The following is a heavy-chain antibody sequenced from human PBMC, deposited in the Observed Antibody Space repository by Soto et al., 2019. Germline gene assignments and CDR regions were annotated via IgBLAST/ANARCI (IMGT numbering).Heavy chain of an antibody. V-gene: IGHV4-59*01. CDR3: ARIGGYHGPLDY. CDR2: TYHRGST. J-gene: IGHJ4*02. D-gene: IGHD6-25*01. Sequence: SETLSLTCSVSGVSISSYFWSWIRQAPGRGLEWIGYTYHRGSTNYSPSLRSRVAISLDTSENQFSLKVNSVTAADTAMYYCARIGGYHGPLDYWGQGTPVTVSS. CDR1: GVSISSYF.